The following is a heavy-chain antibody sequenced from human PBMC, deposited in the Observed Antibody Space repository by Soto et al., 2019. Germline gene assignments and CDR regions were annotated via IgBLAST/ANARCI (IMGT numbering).Heavy chain of an antibody. CDR3: ARPLEQHQLGFGMDV. Sequence: GGSLRLSCAASGFTFSTYGMHWVHQAPGKGLEWVAVIWYDGSKIYYADSVKGRFTISRDNSKSTLYLQMNSLRAEDTAVYYCARPLEQHQLGFGMDVWGQGSSVTVSS. J-gene: IGHJ6*01. CDR2: IWYDGSKI. D-gene: IGHD6-13*01. CDR1: GFTFSTYG. V-gene: IGHV3-33*01.